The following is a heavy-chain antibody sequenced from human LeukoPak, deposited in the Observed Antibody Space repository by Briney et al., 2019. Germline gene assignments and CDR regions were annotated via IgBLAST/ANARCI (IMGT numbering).Heavy chain of an antibody. CDR3: ARDSWNVGWLVENANWFDP. V-gene: IGHV4-39*07. CDR2: IYYSGST. D-gene: IGHD6-19*01. J-gene: IGHJ5*02. Sequence: SETLSLTCTVSGGSISSSSYYWGWIRQPPGKGLEWLGSIYYSGSTYYNPSLKSRVTISVDTSKNQFSLKLSSVTAADTAVYYCARDSWNVGWLVENANWFDPWGQGTLVTVSS. CDR1: GGSISSSSYY.